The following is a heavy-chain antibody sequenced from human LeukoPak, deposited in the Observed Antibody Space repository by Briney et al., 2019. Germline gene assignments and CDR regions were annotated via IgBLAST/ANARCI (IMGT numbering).Heavy chain of an antibody. CDR3: ARVGDCSGGSCSARKASRWPPEDY. D-gene: IGHD2-15*01. Sequence: ASVKVSCKASGYTFTSYDINWVRQATGQGLEWMGWMNPNSGNTGYAQKFQGRVTMTRNTSISTVYMELSSLRSEDTAVYYCARVGDCSGGSCSARKASRWPPEDYWGQGTLVTVSS. CDR1: GYTFTSYD. J-gene: IGHJ4*02. CDR2: MNPNSGNT. V-gene: IGHV1-8*01.